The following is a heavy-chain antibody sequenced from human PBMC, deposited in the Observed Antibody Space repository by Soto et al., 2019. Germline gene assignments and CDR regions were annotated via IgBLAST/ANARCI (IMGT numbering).Heavy chain of an antibody. J-gene: IGHJ4*02. CDR2: ISGGGRPI. V-gene: IGHV3-48*02. CDR3: ARDIGWAFDS. CDR1: GFTFSTFS. D-gene: IGHD6-19*01. Sequence: EVQLVESGGGSLQPGGSLRLSCAASGFTFSTFSMNWVRQAPGRGLEWISYISGGGRPISYADSVKGRFTISRDNAKNSLYLQRARLTDEATAVYYCARDIGWAFDSWGQGTLVTVYS.